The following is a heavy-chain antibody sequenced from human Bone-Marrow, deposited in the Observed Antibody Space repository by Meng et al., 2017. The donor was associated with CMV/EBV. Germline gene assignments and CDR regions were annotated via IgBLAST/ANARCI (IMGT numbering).Heavy chain of an antibody. D-gene: IGHD5-18*01. Sequence: SETLSLTCAVYGGSFSGYYWSWIRQPPGKGLEWIGYIYYSGSTYYNPSLKSRVTISVDTSKNQFSLKLSSVTAADTAVYYCARDQQLQAFDIWGQGTMVTVSS. CDR2: IYYSGST. V-gene: IGHV4-34*11. CDR1: GGSFSGYY. J-gene: IGHJ3*02. CDR3: ARDQQLQAFDI.